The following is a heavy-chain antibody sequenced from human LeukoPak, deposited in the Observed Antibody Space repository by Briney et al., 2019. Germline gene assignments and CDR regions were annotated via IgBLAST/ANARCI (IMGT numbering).Heavy chain of an antibody. V-gene: IGHV4-39*07. CDR1: GGSISSSSYY. CDR3: GRGGGQWLVPFDY. CDR2: IYYSGST. D-gene: IGHD6-19*01. Sequence: SETLSLTCTVSGGSISSSSYYWGWIRQPPGKGLEWIGSIYYSGSTYYNPSLKSRVTISVDTSKNQFSLKLSSVTAADTAVYYCGRGGGQWLVPFDYWGQGTLVTVSS. J-gene: IGHJ4*02.